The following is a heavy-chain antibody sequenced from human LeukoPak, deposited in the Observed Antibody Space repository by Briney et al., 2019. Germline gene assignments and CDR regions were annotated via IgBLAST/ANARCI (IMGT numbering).Heavy chain of an antibody. D-gene: IGHD6-6*01. CDR3: ARGPPSPYSSSYYY. CDR1: GYTFTSYG. V-gene: IGHV1-18*01. CDR2: ISAYNGNT. Sequence: ASVKVSCKASGYTFTSYGISWVRQAPGQGLEWLGWISAYNGNTNYAQKLQGRVTMTTDTSTSTAYMELRSLRSDDTAVYYCARGPPSPYSSSYYYWGQGTLVTVSS. J-gene: IGHJ4*02.